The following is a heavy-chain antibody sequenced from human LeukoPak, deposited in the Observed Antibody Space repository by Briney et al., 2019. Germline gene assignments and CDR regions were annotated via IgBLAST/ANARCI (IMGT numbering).Heavy chain of an antibody. D-gene: IGHD1-26*01. Sequence: SQTLSLTCAISGDSVSSKSAAWNRIRQSPSRGLEWLGRTYYRSKWYNDYAVFVKSRITINPDTSKNQFSLQLNSVTPEDTAVYYCAREGTVGASPFDFWGQGTLVTVSS. CDR1: GDSVSSKSAA. J-gene: IGHJ4*02. V-gene: IGHV6-1*01. CDR2: TYYRSKWYN. CDR3: AREGTVGASPFDF.